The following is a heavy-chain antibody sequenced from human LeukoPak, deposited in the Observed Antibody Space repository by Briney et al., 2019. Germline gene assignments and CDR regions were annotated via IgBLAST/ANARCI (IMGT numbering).Heavy chain of an antibody. CDR2: ISGSGGSA. V-gene: IGHV3-23*01. J-gene: IGHJ6*03. D-gene: IGHD6-25*01. CDR1: GVTFSSYA. Sequence: GGSLRLSCAASGVTFSSYAMSWVRQAPGKGLEWVSAISGSGGSAYYADTVKGRVTISTDKSKNTLYLQMNSLRAQDTAVYYCASGRPYYSCMDGWGKATPGTVS. CDR3: ASGRPYYSCMDG.